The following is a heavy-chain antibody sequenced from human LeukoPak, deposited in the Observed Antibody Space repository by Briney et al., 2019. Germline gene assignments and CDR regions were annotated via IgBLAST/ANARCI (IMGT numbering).Heavy chain of an antibody. V-gene: IGHV3-48*02. D-gene: IGHD7-27*01. Sequence: GGSLRLSCAASGFTFSSYSMNWVRRAPGKGLEWVSYISSGSSAISYADSVKGRFTISRDNAKNSLYLQMNSLRDEDTAVYYCARILGFRSDPWGQGTLVTVSS. CDR3: ARILGFRSDP. CDR2: ISSGSSAI. J-gene: IGHJ5*02. CDR1: GFTFSSYS.